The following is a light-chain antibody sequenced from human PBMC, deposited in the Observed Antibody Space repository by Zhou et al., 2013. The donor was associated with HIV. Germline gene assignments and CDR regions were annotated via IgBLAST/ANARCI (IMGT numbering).Light chain of an antibody. CDR1: QSVSSY. CDR3: QHRSNWPPRGGT. J-gene: IGKJ1*01. CDR2: DAS. V-gene: IGKV3-11*01. Sequence: EIVLTQSPATLSLSPGERATLSCRASQSVSSYLAWYQQKPGQAPRLLIYDASNRATGIPARFSGSGSGTDFTLTISSLEPEDFAVYYCQHRSNWPPRGGTFGQGTKVEIK.